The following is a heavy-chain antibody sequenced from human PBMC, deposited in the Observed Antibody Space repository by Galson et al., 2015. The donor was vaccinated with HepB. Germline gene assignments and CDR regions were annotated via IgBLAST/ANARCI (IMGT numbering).Heavy chain of an antibody. D-gene: IGHD1-26*01. Sequence: QSGAEVKKPGESLKISCKGSGYIFSSYWIAWVRQMPGKGLEWMGIIYPGNSDTRYGPSFQGHVTISADKSISTAYLQWSSLEASDTAMYYCARGTNSFDLGAALLDFWGQGTLVTVSS. V-gene: IGHV5-51*01. J-gene: IGHJ4*02. CDR2: IYPGNSDT. CDR3: ARGTNSFDLGAALLDF. CDR1: GYIFSSYW.